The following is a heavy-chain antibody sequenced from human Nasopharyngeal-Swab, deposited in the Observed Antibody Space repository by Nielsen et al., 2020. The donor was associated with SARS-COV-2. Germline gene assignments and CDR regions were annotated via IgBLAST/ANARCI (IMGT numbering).Heavy chain of an antibody. D-gene: IGHD2-2*01. CDR3: AILVAPAALWGGAAHDYMDV. J-gene: IGHJ6*03. V-gene: IGHV4-4*02. CDR2: IFQSGNT. Sequence: VRQAPGKGLEWMGEIFQSGNTNNNPTLKRRDTISVDKAKNQCSLKQTSVTAADTAIYYCAILVAPAALWGGAAHDYMDVWGKGTTVTVSS.